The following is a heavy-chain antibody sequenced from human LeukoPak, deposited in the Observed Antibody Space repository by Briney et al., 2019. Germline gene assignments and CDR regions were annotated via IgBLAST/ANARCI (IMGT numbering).Heavy chain of an antibody. Sequence: GGSVKVSCKASGYTFTSYGISWVRQAPGQGLEWMGWISAYNGNTNYAQKLQGRVTMTTDTSTSTAYMELRSLRSDDTAVYYCARFGLGKHIEVAGIPFDIWGQGTMVTVSS. D-gene: IGHD6-19*01. CDR3: ARFGLGKHIEVAGIPFDI. CDR1: GYTFTSYG. CDR2: ISAYNGNT. J-gene: IGHJ3*02. V-gene: IGHV1-18*01.